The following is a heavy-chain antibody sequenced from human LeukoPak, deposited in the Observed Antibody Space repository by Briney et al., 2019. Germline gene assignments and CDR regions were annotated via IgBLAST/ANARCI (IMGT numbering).Heavy chain of an antibody. J-gene: IGHJ4*02. CDR1: GFTFSSYA. CDR2: IRYDGSNK. CDR3: AKDTNTYYDILTGYYTDY. D-gene: IGHD3-9*01. Sequence: PGGSLRLSCAASGFTFSSYATSWVRQAPGKGLEWVAFIRYDGSNKYYADSVKGRFTISRDNSKNTLYLQMNSLRAKDTAVYYCAKDTNTYYDILTGYYTDYWGQGTLVTVSS. V-gene: IGHV3-30*02.